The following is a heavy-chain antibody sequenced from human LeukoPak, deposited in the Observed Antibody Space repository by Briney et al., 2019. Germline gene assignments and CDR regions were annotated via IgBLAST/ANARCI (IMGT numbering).Heavy chain of an antibody. CDR2: ISHSGGT. Sequence: SETLSLTCAVYGGSSSGCYWSWIRQPPGKGLEWIGEISHSGGTNNNPSLKGRVAISLDISKNQFSLSLRSVTAADTAVYYCARRVPRTSKGFFAFDIWGQGTMVIVSS. CDR1: GGSSSGCY. CDR3: ARRVPRTSKGFFAFDI. D-gene: IGHD2-15*01. V-gene: IGHV4-34*01. J-gene: IGHJ3*02.